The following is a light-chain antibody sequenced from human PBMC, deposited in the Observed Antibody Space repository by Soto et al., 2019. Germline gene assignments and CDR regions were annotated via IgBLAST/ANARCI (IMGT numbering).Light chain of an antibody. J-gene: IGLJ2*01. Sequence: QSALTQPASVSGSPGQSITISCTGTSSNVGSYKLVSWYQQHPGKAPKLMIFEVNKRPSGVSNRFSGSKSGNTASLTISGLQAEDEADYFCHSYDRSLGGVLFGGGTKLTVL. V-gene: IGLV2-14*02. CDR3: HSYDRSLGGVL. CDR2: EVN. CDR1: SSNVGSYKL.